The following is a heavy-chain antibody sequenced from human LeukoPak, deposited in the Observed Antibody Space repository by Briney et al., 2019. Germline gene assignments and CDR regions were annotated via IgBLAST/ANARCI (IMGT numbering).Heavy chain of an antibody. CDR3: ARGPPYIVVVTAIGFFDY. V-gene: IGHV3-30*03. J-gene: IGHJ4*02. CDR1: GFTFSSYW. CDR2: ISYDGSNK. Sequence: GGSLRLSCAASGFTFSSYWMRWVRQAPGKGLEWVAVISYDGSNKYYADSVKGRFTISRDNSKNTLYLQMNSLRAEDTAVYYCARGPPYIVVVTAIGFFDYWGQGTLVTVSS. D-gene: IGHD2-21*02.